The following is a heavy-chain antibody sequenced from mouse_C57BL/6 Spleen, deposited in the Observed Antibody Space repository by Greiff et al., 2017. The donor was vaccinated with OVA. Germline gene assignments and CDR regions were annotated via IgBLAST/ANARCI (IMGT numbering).Heavy chain of an antibody. V-gene: IGHV5-17*01. Sequence: EVQRVESGGGLVKPGGSLKLSCAASGFTFSDYGMHWVRQAPEKGLEWVAYISSGSSTIYYADTVKGRFTISRDNAKNTLFLQMTSLRSEDTAMYYCASPYGGAMDYWGQGTSVTVSS. D-gene: IGHD1-1*01. J-gene: IGHJ4*01. CDR3: ASPYGGAMDY. CDR2: ISSGSSTI. CDR1: GFTFSDYG.